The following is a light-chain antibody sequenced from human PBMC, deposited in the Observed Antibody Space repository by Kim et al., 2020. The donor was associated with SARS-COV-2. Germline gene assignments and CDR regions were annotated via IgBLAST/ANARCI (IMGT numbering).Light chain of an antibody. V-gene: IGLV3-19*01. Sequence: SSELTQDPAVSVALGQTVRITCQGDSLRSYYATWYQQKPGKAPILVIYGKNNRTSGIPDRFSGSSSGNTASLTITGTQAGDEADYYCNTRDSNNNVLFG. J-gene: IGLJ2*01. CDR1: SLRSYY. CDR3: NTRDSNNNVL. CDR2: GKN.